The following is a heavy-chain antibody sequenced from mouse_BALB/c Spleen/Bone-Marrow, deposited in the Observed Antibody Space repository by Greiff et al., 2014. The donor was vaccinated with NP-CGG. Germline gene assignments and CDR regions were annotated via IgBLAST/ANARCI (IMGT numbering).Heavy chain of an antibody. J-gene: IGHJ4*01. Sequence: VQLKESGPDLVKPSQSLSLTCTVTGYSITSGYSWHWIRQFPGNKLEWMGYIHYSGITVYNPSLRSRISIARDTSKSQFFLQLNSVTTEDTATYYCARSAGTPYTMDYWGQGTSVTVSS. D-gene: IGHD4-1*01. CDR2: IHYSGIT. CDR1: GYSITSGYS. CDR3: ARSAGTPYTMDY. V-gene: IGHV3-1*02.